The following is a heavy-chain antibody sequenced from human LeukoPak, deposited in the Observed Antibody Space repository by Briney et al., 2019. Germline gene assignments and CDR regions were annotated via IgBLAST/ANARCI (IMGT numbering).Heavy chain of an antibody. D-gene: IGHD3-10*01. CDR1: GFTFAPHT. CDR3: AKNYGSRSYSGMDV. CDR2: ISDSFI. V-gene: IGHV3-21*01. Sequence: GGSLRLSCAASGFTFAPHTMNWVRLTPGKGLEWLSSISDSFIYYADSVKGRFAISRDNAKNSLYLQMDSLRAEDTGIYYCAKNYGSRSYSGMDVWGQGTTVTVSS. J-gene: IGHJ6*02.